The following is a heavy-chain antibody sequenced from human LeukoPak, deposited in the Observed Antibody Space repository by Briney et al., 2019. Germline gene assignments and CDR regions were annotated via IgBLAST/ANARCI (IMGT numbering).Heavy chain of an antibody. D-gene: IGHD1-1*01. CDR2: ISCSGNT. V-gene: IGHV4-34*01. CDR3: ARRRNWNDVLDY. J-gene: IGHJ4*01. Sequence: SETLSLTCAVHGGSFSGYYWSWIRQPPGKGLEWIGEISCSGNTNYNPSLESRVTISVDTSKNQFSLKLNSMTAADTAVYYCARRRNWNDVLDYWGRGTLVTVSS. CDR1: GGSFSGYY.